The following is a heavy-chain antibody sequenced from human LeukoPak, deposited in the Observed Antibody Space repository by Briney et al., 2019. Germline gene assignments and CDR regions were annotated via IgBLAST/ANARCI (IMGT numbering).Heavy chain of an antibody. J-gene: IGHJ6*03. V-gene: IGHV4-59*01. CDR2: IYYSGST. CDR1: GGSISSYY. CDR3: ASSVVHYYYMDV. D-gene: IGHD3-16*02. Sequence: SETLSLTCTVSGGSISSYYWSWIRQPPGKGLEWIGYIYYSGSTNYNPSLKSRVTISVDTSKNQFYLKLSSVTAADTAVYYCASSVVHYYYMDVWGKGTTVTVSS.